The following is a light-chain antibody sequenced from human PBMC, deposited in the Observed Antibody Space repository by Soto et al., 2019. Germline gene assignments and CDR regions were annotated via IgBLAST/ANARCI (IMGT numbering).Light chain of an antibody. V-gene: IGKV1-39*01. CDR2: AAS. CDR3: QQSYSTLGYT. CDR1: QSISSY. J-gene: IGKJ2*01. Sequence: DIQMTQSPSSVSASVGDRVTITCRASQSISSYLNWYQQKPGKAPKLLIYAASSLQSGVPSRFSGSGSGTDFTLTISSLQPEDFATYYCQQSYSTLGYTFGQGTKLEIK.